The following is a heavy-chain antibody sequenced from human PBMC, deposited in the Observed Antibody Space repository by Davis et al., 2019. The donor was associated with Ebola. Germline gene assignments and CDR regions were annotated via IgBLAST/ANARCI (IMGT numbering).Heavy chain of an antibody. CDR1: GGTFSSYA. J-gene: IGHJ3*02. Sequence: SVKVSCKASGGTFSSYAISWVRQAPGQGLEWMGGIIPIFGTANYAQKFQGRVTITADKSTSTAYMELSSLRSEDTAVYYCARDWYYDSSGRDAFDIWGQGTMVTVSS. D-gene: IGHD3-22*01. V-gene: IGHV1-69*06. CDR2: IIPIFGTA. CDR3: ARDWYYDSSGRDAFDI.